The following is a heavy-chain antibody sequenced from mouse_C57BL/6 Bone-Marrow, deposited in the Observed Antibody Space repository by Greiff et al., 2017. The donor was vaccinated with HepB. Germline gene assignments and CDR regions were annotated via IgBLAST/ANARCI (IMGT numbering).Heavy chain of an antibody. CDR1: GYTFTSYG. V-gene: IGHV1-81*01. CDR2: IYPRSGNT. CDR3: EDRLAY. Sequence: QVQLKESGAELARPGASVKLSCKASGYTFTSYGISWVKQRTGQGLEWIGEIYPRSGNTYYNEKFKGKATLTADKSSSTAYMELRSLTSEDSAVYFCEDRLAYWGQGTLVTVSA. J-gene: IGHJ3*01.